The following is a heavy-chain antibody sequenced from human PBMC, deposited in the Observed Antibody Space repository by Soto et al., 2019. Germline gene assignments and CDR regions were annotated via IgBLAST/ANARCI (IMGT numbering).Heavy chain of an antibody. CDR3: ARVVLSITRGAFDA. J-gene: IGHJ3*01. CDR2: ISHSGTS. CDR1: GGSISSSHW. D-gene: IGHD1-20*01. V-gene: IGHV4-4*02. Sequence: QVQLQESGPGLVKPSGTLSLTCAVSGGSISSSHWWTWVRQSPGKGLEYIGEISHSGTSNSNPSLKSRATQSVDRSKNHFSLTLTSVTAADTAVYYCARVVLSITRGAFDAWGQGTPVIVSS.